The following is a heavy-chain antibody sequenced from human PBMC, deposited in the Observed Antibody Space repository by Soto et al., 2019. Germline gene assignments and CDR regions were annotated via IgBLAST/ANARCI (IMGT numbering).Heavy chain of an antibody. CDR2: IYHSGST. CDR1: SGSISSSNW. V-gene: IGHV4-4*02. D-gene: IGHD6-13*01. J-gene: IGHJ6*03. Sequence: SETLSLTCAVSSGSISSSNWWSWVRQPPGKGLEWIGEIYHSGSTNYNPSLKSRVTISVDKSKNQFSLKLSSVTAADTAVYYCARVVSSWYEAYYYMDVWGKGTTVTVSS. CDR3: ARVVSSWYEAYYYMDV.